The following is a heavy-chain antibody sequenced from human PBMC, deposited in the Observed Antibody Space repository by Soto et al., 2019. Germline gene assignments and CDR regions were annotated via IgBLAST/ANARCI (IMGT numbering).Heavy chain of an antibody. D-gene: IGHD3-10*01. CDR1: GFTFSDHY. J-gene: IGHJ6*02. Sequence: EVQLVESGGGLVQPGGSLRLSCVASGFTFSDHYMDWVRQAPGKGLEWVGRTRDKGHSYTTEYAASVKGRFTISRDDSKNSPYLQMSSLKTEDTAVYYCVRVSYYASGRKHGMDVWGQGTTVTVSS. CDR3: VRVSYYASGRKHGMDV. V-gene: IGHV3-72*01. CDR2: TRDKGHSYTT.